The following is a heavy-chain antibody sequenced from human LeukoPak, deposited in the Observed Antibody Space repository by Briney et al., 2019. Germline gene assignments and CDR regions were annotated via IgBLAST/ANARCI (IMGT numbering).Heavy chain of an antibody. Sequence: PSETLSLTCTVSGGSISSGGYYWSWIRQPPGKGLEWIGYIYHSGSTNYNPSLKSRVTISVDTSKNQFSLKLSSVTAADTAVYYCARGGGGYFDWLLLPFDYWGQGTLVTVSS. V-gene: IGHV4-61*08. CDR2: IYHSGST. J-gene: IGHJ4*02. CDR3: ARGGGGYFDWLLLPFDY. D-gene: IGHD3-9*01. CDR1: GGSISSGGYY.